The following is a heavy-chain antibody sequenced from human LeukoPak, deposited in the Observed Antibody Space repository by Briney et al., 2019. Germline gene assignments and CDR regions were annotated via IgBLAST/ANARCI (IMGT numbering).Heavy chain of an antibody. V-gene: IGHV3-23*01. CDR3: AKEASYYYDTFLYFDY. CDR1: GFTFSSYA. CDR2: ISGSGGST. Sequence: GGSLRLSCAASGFTFSSYAMSWVRQAPGKGLEWVSAISGSGGSTYYADSVKGRFTISRDNSKNTLCLQMNSLRAEDTAVYYCAKEASYYYDTFLYFDYWGQGTLVTVSS. J-gene: IGHJ4*02. D-gene: IGHD3-22*01.